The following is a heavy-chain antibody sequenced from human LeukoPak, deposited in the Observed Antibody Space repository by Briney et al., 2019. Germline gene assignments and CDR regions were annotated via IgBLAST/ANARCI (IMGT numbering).Heavy chain of an antibody. J-gene: IGHJ6*03. CDR3: ARLLSRYNYGVTNYYYYMDV. D-gene: IGHD5-18*01. Sequence: PSETLSPTCTVYGGSISSTSYHWGWIRQPPGKGLEWIGNIYYSGSTYYNPSLKSRVTISVDTSKNQFSLRLGSVTAADTAVYYCARLLSRYNYGVTNYYYYMDVWGKGTTVTVSS. CDR2: IYYSGST. V-gene: IGHV4-39*01. CDR1: GGSISSTSYH.